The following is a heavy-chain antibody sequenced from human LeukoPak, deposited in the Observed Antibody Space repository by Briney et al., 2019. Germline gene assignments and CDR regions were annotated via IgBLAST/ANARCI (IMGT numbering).Heavy chain of an antibody. J-gene: IGHJ6*02. CDR1: GYTFTSYA. CDR3: AREPGVGSGYYLYYYYGMDV. CDR2: INAGNGNT. V-gene: IGHV1-3*01. Sequence: ASVKVSCTASGYTFTSYAMHWVRQAPGQRLEWMGWINAGNGNTKYSQKFQGRVTITRDTSASTAYMELSSLRSEDTAVYYCAREPGVGSGYYLYYYYGMDVWGQGTTVTVSS. D-gene: IGHD3-22*01.